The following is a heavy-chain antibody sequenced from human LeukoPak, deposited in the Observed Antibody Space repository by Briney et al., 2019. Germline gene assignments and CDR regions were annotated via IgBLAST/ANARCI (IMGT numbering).Heavy chain of an antibody. CDR3: ARTYSSGWDYYYYMDV. CDR1: GGTFSSYA. D-gene: IGHD6-19*01. CDR2: IIAIFGTA. V-gene: IGHV1-69*13. J-gene: IGHJ6*03. Sequence: SVKVSCKASGGTFSSYAISWVRQAPGQGLEWMGGIIAIFGTANYAQKFQGRVTITADESTSTAYMELSSLRSEDTAVYYCARTYSSGWDYYYYMDVWGKGTTVTVSS.